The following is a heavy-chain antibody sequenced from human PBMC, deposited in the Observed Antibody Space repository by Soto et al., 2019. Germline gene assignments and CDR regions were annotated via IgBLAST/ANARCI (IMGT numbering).Heavy chain of an antibody. D-gene: IGHD3-3*01. CDR3: ARDPHRFRGGMDV. CDR1: GASVSSGSDY. J-gene: IGHJ6*02. CDR2: ISHSGVT. V-gene: IGHV4-61*01. Sequence: SETLSLTCTVSGASVSSGSDYWNWFRQPPGERPEWIGYISHSGVTNYNPSLKSRLTISLDTAKDQVLLRLTSVTATDAAVYYCARDPHRFRGGMDVWGQGTTVTVSS.